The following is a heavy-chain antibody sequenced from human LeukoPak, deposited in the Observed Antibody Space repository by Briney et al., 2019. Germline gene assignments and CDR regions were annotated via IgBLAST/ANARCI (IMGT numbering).Heavy chain of an antibody. CDR3: ARLYYDSRGYYWFDR. D-gene: IGHD3-22*01. CDR1: GGSISSAGYY. Sequence: SETLSLTCTVSGGSISSAGYYWGWIRQPPGMGLEWIGSIHYSGSTYDNPSLKSRVTISVDRSKNQFSLKLSSVTAADTAVYYCARLYYDSRGYYWFDRWGHGTLVTVSS. J-gene: IGHJ5*02. V-gene: IGHV4-39*01. CDR2: IHYSGST.